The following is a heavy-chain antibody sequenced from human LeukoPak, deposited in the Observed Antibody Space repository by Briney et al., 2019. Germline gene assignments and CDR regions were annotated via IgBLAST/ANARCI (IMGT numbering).Heavy chain of an antibody. Sequence: GGSLRLSCAASGFTSSDYYMSWIRQAPGKGLEWLSHISNSGSSIYYADSVKGRFTISRDNAKKTLYLQLNNLRAEDSAVYYCTRDRGNWGSVFWGQGTQVIVSS. V-gene: IGHV3-11*01. CDR3: TRDRGNWGSVF. CDR2: ISNSGSSI. J-gene: IGHJ4*02. CDR1: GFTSSDYY. D-gene: IGHD7-27*01.